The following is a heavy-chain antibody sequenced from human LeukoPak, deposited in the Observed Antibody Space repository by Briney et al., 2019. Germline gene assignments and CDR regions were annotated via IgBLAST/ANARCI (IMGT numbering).Heavy chain of an antibody. V-gene: IGHV3-21*01. CDR3: ARQLGSTTNFDY. D-gene: IGHD2/OR15-2a*01. CDR2: ITTSGSYL. J-gene: IGHJ4*02. Sequence: GGSLRLSCAASGFIFSSYTMNWVRQAPGKGPEWVSSITTSGSYLYYADSVKGRFTISRDNAKNSLYLQMNSLRDEDTAVYYCARQLGSTTNFDYWGQGTLVTVSS. CDR1: GFIFSSYT.